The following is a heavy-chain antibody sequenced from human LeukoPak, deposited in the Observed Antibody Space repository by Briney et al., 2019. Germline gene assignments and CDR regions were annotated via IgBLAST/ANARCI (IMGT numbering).Heavy chain of an antibody. Sequence: GASVKVSCKASGGTFSSYAISWVRQAPGQGLEWMGGIIPIFGTANYAQKFQGRVTITTDESTSTAYMELSSLRSEDTAVYYCARDIGYSGYDPHYWGQGTLVTVSS. D-gene: IGHD5-12*01. CDR3: ARDIGYSGYDPHY. V-gene: IGHV1-69*05. CDR2: IIPIFGTA. CDR1: GGTFSSYA. J-gene: IGHJ4*02.